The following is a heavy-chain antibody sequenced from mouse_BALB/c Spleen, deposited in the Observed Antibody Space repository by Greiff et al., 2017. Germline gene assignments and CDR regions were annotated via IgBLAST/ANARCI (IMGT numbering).Heavy chain of an antibody. D-gene: IGHD4-1*01. CDR1: GYTFTDYE. Sequence: VQLQQSGAELVRPGASVTLSCKASGYTFTDYEMHWVKQTPVQGLEWIGAIDPETGGTAYNQKFKGKATLTADKSSSTAYMELRSLTSEDSAVYYCTRRGWDNYWGQGTTLTVSS. J-gene: IGHJ2*01. CDR2: IDPETGGT. V-gene: IGHV1-15*01. CDR3: TRRGWDNY.